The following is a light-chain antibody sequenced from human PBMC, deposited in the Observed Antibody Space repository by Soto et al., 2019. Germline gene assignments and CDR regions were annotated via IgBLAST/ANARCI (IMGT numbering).Light chain of an antibody. CDR3: QQSYGSPPWT. CDR2: RAS. CDR1: QSISTY. Sequence: DIQMTQSPSSLSASVGDRVTISCRASQSISTYLNWYQQKPGTAPRLLIYRASSVKSGVPPRFSGSGSGRDFTLTISRLRHEDIATYFCQQSYGSPPWTFGQGNKVEVK. J-gene: IGKJ1*01. V-gene: IGKV1-39*01.